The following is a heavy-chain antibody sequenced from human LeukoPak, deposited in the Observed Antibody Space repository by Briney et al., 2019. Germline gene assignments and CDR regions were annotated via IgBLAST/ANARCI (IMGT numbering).Heavy chain of an antibody. D-gene: IGHD6-25*01. CDR2: ISSSGGTT. Sequence: GGSLRLSCAASGFTFSSYSMNWVRQAPGKGLEWVSIISSSGGTTYYADSMKGRFTISRDNFKNTLYLQMNSLGDEDTAIYYCTKDATQHRDSSARGIAFDIWGQGTMVTVSS. CDR1: GFTFSSYS. J-gene: IGHJ3*02. CDR3: TKDATQHRDSSARGIAFDI. V-gene: IGHV3-23*01.